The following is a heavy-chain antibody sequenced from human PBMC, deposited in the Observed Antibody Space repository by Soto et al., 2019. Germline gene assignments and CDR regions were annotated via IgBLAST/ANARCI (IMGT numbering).Heavy chain of an antibody. J-gene: IGHJ5*02. CDR1: GYTFSNYC. Sequence: ASVKVSCKTSGYTFSNYCITWVRQAPGQPLEWLGWISLYSDGTSYAHKFRGRVSMTTDTSTTTAYMELGSLRSDDTAVYYCARVVPGTEAWFGPWGQGTLVTVSS. CDR3: ARVVPGTEAWFGP. D-gene: IGHD1-1*01. CDR2: ISLYSDGT. V-gene: IGHV1-18*01.